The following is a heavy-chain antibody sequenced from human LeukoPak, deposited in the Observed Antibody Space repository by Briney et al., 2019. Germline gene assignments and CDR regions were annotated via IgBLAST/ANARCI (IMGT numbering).Heavy chain of an antibody. Sequence: PGESLKISCDGSGYRFGSYWIAWVRQMPGKGLEWMRLIYPSDSDTSYSPSFQGQVTFSADKSTNTVYLQWNSLKASDTAIYYCARQGTCGGSGYNCVPLDYWGQGTPVTVSS. CDR1: GYRFGSYW. D-gene: IGHD5-12*01. CDR3: ARQGTCGGSGYNCVPLDY. J-gene: IGHJ4*01. V-gene: IGHV5-51*01. CDR2: IYPSDSDT.